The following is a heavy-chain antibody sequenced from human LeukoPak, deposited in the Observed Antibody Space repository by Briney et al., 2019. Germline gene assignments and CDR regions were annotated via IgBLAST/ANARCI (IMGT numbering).Heavy chain of an antibody. CDR2: IYYSGST. CDR3: ARESPAAGFEGWFDP. CDR1: GGSISSGDYY. V-gene: IGHV4-30-4*01. D-gene: IGHD2-2*01. J-gene: IGHJ5*02. Sequence: PSETLSLTCTVSGGSISSGDYYWSWIRQPPGKGLEWIGYIYYSGSTYYNPSLKSRVTISVDTSKNQFSLKLSSVTAADTAVYYCARESPAAGFEGWFDPWGQGTLVTVSS.